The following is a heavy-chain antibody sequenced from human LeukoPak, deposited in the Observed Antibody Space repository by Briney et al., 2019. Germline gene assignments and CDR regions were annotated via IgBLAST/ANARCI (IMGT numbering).Heavy chain of an antibody. V-gene: IGHV3-21*01. J-gene: IGHJ4*02. CDR1: GFTFSSYG. CDR3: ARPSIVGATQYDY. Sequence: GGTLRLSCAASGFTFSSYGMSWVRQAPGKGLEWVSSISSSSSYIYYADSVKGRFTISRDNAKNSLYLQMNSLRAEDTAVYYCARPSIVGATQYDYWGQGTLVTVSS. D-gene: IGHD1-26*01. CDR2: ISSSSSYI.